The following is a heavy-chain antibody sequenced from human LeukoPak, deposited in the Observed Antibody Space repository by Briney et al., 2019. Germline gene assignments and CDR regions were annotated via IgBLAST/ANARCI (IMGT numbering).Heavy chain of an antibody. Sequence: GASVKVSCKASGYTFTGYYMHWVRQAPGQGLEWMGWINPNSGGTNYAQKFQGGVTMTRDTSISTAYMELSRLRSDDTAVYYCARAAPPSYYYDSSYGYWGQGTLVTVSS. CDR3: ARAAPPSYYYDSSYGY. CDR1: GYTFTGYY. D-gene: IGHD3-22*01. CDR2: INPNSGGT. V-gene: IGHV1-2*02. J-gene: IGHJ4*02.